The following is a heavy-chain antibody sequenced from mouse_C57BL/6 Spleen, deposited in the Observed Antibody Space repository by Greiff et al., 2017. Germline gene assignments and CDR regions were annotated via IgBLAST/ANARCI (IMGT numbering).Heavy chain of an antibody. J-gene: IGHJ1*03. CDR3: ARSDYGCSYVYFDV. CDR2: IYPGSGNT. Sequence: VQLQQSGAELVRPGASVKLSCKASGYTFTDYYINWVKQRPGQGLEWIARIYPGSGNTYYNEKFKGKATLTAEKSSSTAYMQLSSLTSEDSAVYFCARSDYGCSYVYFDVWGTGTTVTVSS. V-gene: IGHV1-76*01. CDR1: GYTFTDYY. D-gene: IGHD1-1*01.